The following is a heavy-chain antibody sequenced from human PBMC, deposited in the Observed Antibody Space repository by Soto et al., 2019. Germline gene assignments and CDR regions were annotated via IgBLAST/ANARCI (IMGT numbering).Heavy chain of an antibody. D-gene: IGHD6-13*01. Sequence: SETLSLTCAVYGGSFSGYYWSWIRQPPGKGLEWIGYINHSGITDYNPSLKSRLTISVDTSKNQFSLKLTSVTAADTAVYYCATSYGNAWYTYWGQGTQVTVSS. J-gene: IGHJ4*02. CDR1: GGSFSGYY. CDR2: INHSGIT. CDR3: ATSYGNAWYTY. V-gene: IGHV4-34*01.